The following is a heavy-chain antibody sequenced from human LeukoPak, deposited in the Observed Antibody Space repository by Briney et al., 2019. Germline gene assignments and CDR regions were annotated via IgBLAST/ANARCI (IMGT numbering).Heavy chain of an antibody. CDR2: TATSGRYV. V-gene: IGHV3-21*06. CDR1: GFTFSNYG. CDR3: ARGRSIALLRGVAMSDGFDI. Sequence: GRSLRLSCAASGFTFSNYGMNWVRQAPGEGLELVSFTATSGRYVYYADSEKGRFTISRDNANNLLFLQMNVMTAETTALYYSARGRSIALLRGVAMSDGFDIWGRGAMVAVSS. D-gene: IGHD3-10*01. J-gene: IGHJ3*02.